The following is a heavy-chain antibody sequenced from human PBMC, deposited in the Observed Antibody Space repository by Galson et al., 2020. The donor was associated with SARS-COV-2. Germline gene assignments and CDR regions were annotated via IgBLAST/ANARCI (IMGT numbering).Heavy chain of an antibody. D-gene: IGHD6-13*01. CDR2: ISSSSSYI. CDR1: GITFSSYI. J-gene: IGHJ6*02. CDR3: ASIAAADTLYYYYGMDV. Sequence: GESLKISCAASGITFSSYIMNWVRQAPGKGLEWVSSISSSSSYIYYADSLKGRFTISRDNAKNSLYLQMNSLRAEDTAVYYCASIAAADTLYYYYGMDVWGQGTTVTVSS. V-gene: IGHV3-21*01.